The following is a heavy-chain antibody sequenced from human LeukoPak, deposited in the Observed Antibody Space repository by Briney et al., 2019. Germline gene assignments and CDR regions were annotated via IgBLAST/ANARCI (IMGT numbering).Heavy chain of an antibody. CDR1: GGSVNSGTYY. V-gene: IGHV4-39*07. D-gene: IGHD3-22*01. Sequence: SETLSLTCTVSGGSVNSGTYYWSWIRQPLGKGPEWIGNIYYSGSAYYNPSLKSRVTMSVDTSKNQFSLKLSSVTAADTAVYYCARKPIVNSAWYYFDYWGQGTLVTVSS. CDR2: IYYSGSA. J-gene: IGHJ4*02. CDR3: ARKPIVNSAWYYFDY.